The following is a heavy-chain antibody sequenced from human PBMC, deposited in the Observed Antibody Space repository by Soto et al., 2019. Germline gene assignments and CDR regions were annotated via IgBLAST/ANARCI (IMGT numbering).Heavy chain of an antibody. CDR2: IYDSGNT. Sequence: QLQLQESGSGLVKPSQTLSLTCAVSGGSISGTTYSWSWIRQPPGKVLEWIGYIYDSGNTYYNPSLKSQFSISLDRSKNQFSLKLSSVTAADTAVYYCARGQGAAAGHSNFDYWGQGALVTVSS. D-gene: IGHD6-13*01. CDR1: GGSISGTTYS. V-gene: IGHV4-30-2*01. J-gene: IGHJ4*02. CDR3: ARGQGAAAGHSNFDY.